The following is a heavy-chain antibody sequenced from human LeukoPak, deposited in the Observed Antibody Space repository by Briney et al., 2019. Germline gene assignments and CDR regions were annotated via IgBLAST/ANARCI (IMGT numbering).Heavy chain of an antibody. J-gene: IGHJ3*02. CDR3: ARGSGLSYAFDI. Sequence: SETLSLTCTVSGVSISSGGYYWSWIRQHPGKGLEWIGYIYYSGSTYYNPSLKSRVTISVDTSKNQFSLKLSSVTAADTAVYYCARGSGLSYAFDIWGQGTMVTVSS. D-gene: IGHD3-16*02. CDR2: IYYSGST. CDR1: GVSISSGGYY. V-gene: IGHV4-31*03.